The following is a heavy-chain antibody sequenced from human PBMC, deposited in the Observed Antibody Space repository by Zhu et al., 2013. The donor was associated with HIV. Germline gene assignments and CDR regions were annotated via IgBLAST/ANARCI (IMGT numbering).Heavy chain of an antibody. V-gene: IGHV1-69*01. CDR1: GGTFSSYA. CDR3: ATQGTEYYDSSGYSRYYGMDV. CDR2: IIPMFGTA. J-gene: IGHJ6*02. D-gene: IGHD3-22*01. Sequence: QVQLVQSGAEVKKPGSSVKVSCKASGGTFSSYAISWVRQAPGQGLEWMGGIIPMFGTANYAQKFQGRVTITADESTSTAYMELSSLRSEDTAVYYCATQGTEYYDSSGYSRYYGMDVWGQGTTVTVSS.